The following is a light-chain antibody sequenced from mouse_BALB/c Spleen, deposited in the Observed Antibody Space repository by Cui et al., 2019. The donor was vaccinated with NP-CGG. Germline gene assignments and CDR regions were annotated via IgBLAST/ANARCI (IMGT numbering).Light chain of an antibody. CDR1: TGAVTTNNY. CDR2: GTN. J-gene: IGLJ1*01. V-gene: IGLV1*01. CDR3: ALWYSNHWM. Sequence: QAVVTQASALTTSPGETVTLTCRSSTGAVTTNNYANWVQEKPDHLFTGLIGGTNNRAPGVPARFSGSLIGDKAALTITGAQTEDEAIYFCALWYSNHWMFGGGTKLTVL.